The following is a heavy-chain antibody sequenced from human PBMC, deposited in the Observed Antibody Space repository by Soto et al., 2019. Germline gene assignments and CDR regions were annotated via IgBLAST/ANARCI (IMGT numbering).Heavy chain of an antibody. Sequence: EVQLLESGGDLVQPGGSLRLSCAASGFTFSNYAMSWVRQAPGKGLEWVSAISGSGDTTYYADSVKGRFTISRDNSKNTLYLQVNSMRAGDTAVYYCARDMYFWGQGTLVTVSS. D-gene: IGHD3-10*02. J-gene: IGHJ4*02. CDR1: GFTFSNYA. CDR2: ISGSGDTT. CDR3: ARDMYF. V-gene: IGHV3-23*01.